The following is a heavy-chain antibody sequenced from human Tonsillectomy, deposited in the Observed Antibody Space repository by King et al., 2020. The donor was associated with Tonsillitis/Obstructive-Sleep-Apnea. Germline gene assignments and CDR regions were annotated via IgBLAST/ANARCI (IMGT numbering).Heavy chain of an antibody. CDR3: AREGATHDAFDI. J-gene: IGHJ3*02. Sequence: VQLVESGGGVVQPGRSLRLSCEVSGFIFSVFAMHWVRQAPVKGLEGVALISYYGSSKYFADSVKGRFTISRDNSKNTLYLNMTSLRAEETAVYYCAREGATHDAFDIWGQGTMVTVSS. D-gene: IGHD3-16*01. V-gene: IGHV3-30*07. CDR1: GFIFSVFA. CDR2: ISYYGSSK.